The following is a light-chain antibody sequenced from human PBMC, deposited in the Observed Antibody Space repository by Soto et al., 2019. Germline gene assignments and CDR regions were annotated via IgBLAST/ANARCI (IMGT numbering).Light chain of an antibody. V-gene: IGLV2-14*01. J-gene: IGLJ1*01. Sequence: QSVLTQPASVSGSPGQSITLSCTGSSSDVGAYHFVSWYQHHPGKAPKLILYEVTARPSGVSSRFSGSKSGNTASLTISGLQADDEANYYCSSYTSSNTPYVFGTGTKLTVL. CDR3: SSYTSSNTPYV. CDR2: EVT. CDR1: SSDVGAYHF.